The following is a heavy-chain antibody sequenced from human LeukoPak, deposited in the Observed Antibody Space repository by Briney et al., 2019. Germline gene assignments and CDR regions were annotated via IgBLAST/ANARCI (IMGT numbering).Heavy chain of an antibody. CDR3: ATDRCSSTSCNYYYYMDV. Sequence: GASVKVSCKVSGYTLTELSMHWVRQAPGKGLEWMGGFDPEDGETIYAQKFQGRVTMTEDTSTDTAYMELSSLRSEDTAVYYCATDRCSSTSCNYYYYMDVWGKGTTVTVSS. CDR1: GYTLTELS. J-gene: IGHJ6*03. CDR2: FDPEDGET. D-gene: IGHD2-2*01. V-gene: IGHV1-24*01.